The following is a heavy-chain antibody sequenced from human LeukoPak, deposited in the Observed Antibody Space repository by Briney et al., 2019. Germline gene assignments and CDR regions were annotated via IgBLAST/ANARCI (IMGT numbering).Heavy chain of an antibody. V-gene: IGHV1-2*02. D-gene: IGHD5-24*01. CDR3: ARDYLDGYGMDV. J-gene: IGHJ6*02. CDR2: INPDNGGT. CDR1: GYTFTGYY. Sequence: ASVKVSCKASGYTFTGYYIHWVRQAPGQGLEWMGWINPDNGGTNYGQKFQGRVSLTRDTSISTAYMELSRLRSDDTAMYYCARDYLDGYGMDVCGQGTTVIVSS.